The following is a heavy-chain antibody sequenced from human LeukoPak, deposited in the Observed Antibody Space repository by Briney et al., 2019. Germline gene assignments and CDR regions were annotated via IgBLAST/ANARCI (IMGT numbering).Heavy chain of an antibody. D-gene: IGHD3-16*01. J-gene: IGHJ4*02. CDR3: ARAVWGSSRGPSVAY. Sequence: SVKVSCKASGGTFSSYAISWVRQAPGQGLEWMGGIIPIFGTANYAQKFQGRVTITADKSTSTAYMELSSLRSEDTAVYYCARAVWGSSRGPSVAYWGQGTLVTVSS. CDR1: GGTFSSYA. V-gene: IGHV1-69*06. CDR2: IIPIFGTA.